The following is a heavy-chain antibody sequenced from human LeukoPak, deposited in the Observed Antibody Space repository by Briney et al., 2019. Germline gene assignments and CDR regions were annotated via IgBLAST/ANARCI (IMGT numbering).Heavy chain of an antibody. Sequence: ASVKVSCKASGYTFTSYYMHWVRQAPGQGLEWMGIINPSGGSTSYAQKFQGRVTMTRDTSTSTVYMELSSPRSEDTAVYYCARGRRARITIFGVVITHYYMDVWGKGTTVTVSS. D-gene: IGHD3-3*01. CDR1: GYTFTSYY. J-gene: IGHJ6*03. V-gene: IGHV1-46*01. CDR2: INPSGGST. CDR3: ARGRRARITIFGVVITHYYMDV.